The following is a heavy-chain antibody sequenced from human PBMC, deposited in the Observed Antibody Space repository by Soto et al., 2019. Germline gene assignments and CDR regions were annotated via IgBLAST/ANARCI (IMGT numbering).Heavy chain of an antibody. D-gene: IGHD3-16*01. CDR3: AREEYDYVWGSRIFDY. CDR2: ISYDGSNK. Sequence: QVQLVESGGGVVQPGRSLRLSCAASGFTFSSYAMHWVRQAPGKGLEWVAVISYDGSNKYYADSVKGRFTISRDNSKNTLYLQMNSLRAEDTAVYYCAREEYDYVWGSRIFDYWGQGTLVNVSS. CDR1: GFTFSSYA. V-gene: IGHV3-30-3*01. J-gene: IGHJ4*02.